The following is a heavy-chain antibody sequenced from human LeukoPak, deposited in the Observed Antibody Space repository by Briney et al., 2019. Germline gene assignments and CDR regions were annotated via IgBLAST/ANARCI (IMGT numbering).Heavy chain of an antibody. V-gene: IGHV4-59*08. Sequence: PSETLSLTCTVSGGSISSYYWSWIRQPPGKGLEWIGYIYYSGSTNYNPSLKSRVTISVDTSKNQFSLKLSSVTAADTAVYYCARMWDGPREHWFDPWGQGTLVTVSS. D-gene: IGHD1-26*01. CDR2: IYYSGST. CDR3: ARMWDGPREHWFDP. CDR1: GGSISSYY. J-gene: IGHJ5*02.